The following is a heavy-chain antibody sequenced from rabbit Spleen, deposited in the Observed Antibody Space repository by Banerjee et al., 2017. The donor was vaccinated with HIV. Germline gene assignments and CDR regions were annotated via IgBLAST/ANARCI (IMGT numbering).Heavy chain of an antibody. CDR1: GFSLSSSYY. Sequence: QSLEESGGDLVKPGASLTLTCTASGFSLSSSYYMCWVRQAPGKGLEWIACINIVTGKSVYASWAKGRFVMSRTSSTTVTLQMTSLTAADTATYYCLRGVIAEWFDGRLWGPGTLVTVS. CDR2: INIVTGKS. V-gene: IGHV1S40*01. D-gene: IGHD1-1*01. CDR3: LRGVIAEWFDGRL. J-gene: IGHJ4*01.